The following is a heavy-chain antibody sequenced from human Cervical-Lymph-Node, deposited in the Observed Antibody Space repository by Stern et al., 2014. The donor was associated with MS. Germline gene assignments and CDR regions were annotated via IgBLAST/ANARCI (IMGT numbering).Heavy chain of an antibody. CDR3: ARDSCSSTSCYLGYYYYGMDV. CDR1: GYTFTSYG. D-gene: IGHD2-2*01. V-gene: IGHV1-18*01. J-gene: IGHJ6*02. Sequence: VQLEESGAEVKKPGASVKVSCKASGYTFTSYGISWVRQAPGQGLEWMGWISAYNGNTNYAQKLQGRVTMTTDTSTSTAYMELRSLRSDDTAVYYCARDSCSSTSCYLGYYYYGMDVWGQGTTVTVSS. CDR2: ISAYNGNT.